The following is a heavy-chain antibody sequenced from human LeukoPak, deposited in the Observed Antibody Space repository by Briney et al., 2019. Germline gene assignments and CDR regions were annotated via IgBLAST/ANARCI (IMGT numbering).Heavy chain of an antibody. V-gene: IGHV3-48*01. J-gene: IGHJ4*02. D-gene: IGHD5-18*01. CDR1: GFDFKSYS. CDR3: ARAYSYGYATGDI. Sequence: GGSLRLSCAASGFDFKSYSMDWVRQAPGKGLEWISYISTGSAVTYYAESVKGRFTISRDNAENSLFLEMNNLRAEDTALYFCARAYSYGYATGDIWGQGTLVTVSP. CDR2: ISTGSAVT.